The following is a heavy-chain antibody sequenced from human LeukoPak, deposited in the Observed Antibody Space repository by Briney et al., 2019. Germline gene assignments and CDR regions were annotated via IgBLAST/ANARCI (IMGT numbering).Heavy chain of an antibody. CDR2: ISSSGTTI. D-gene: IGHD5-18*01. V-gene: IGHV3-11*01. CDR3: ARGYYVDTAMVYGAFDI. CDR1: GFTFSDYH. J-gene: IGHJ3*02. Sequence: GGSLRLSCAASGFTFSDYHMSWIRQAPGKGLEWVSYISSSGTTIYYADSVKGRFTISRDNARNSLYLQMNSLRAEDTAVYYCARGYYVDTAMVYGAFDIWGQGTMVTVSS.